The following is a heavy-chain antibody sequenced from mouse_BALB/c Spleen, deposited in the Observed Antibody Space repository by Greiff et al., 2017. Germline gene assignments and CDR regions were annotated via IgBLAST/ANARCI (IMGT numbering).Heavy chain of an antibody. V-gene: IGHV2-6-7*01. CDR2: IWGDGST. CDR1: GFSLTGYG. J-gene: IGHJ4*01. D-gene: IGHD2-14*01. Sequence: VQLQQSGPGLVAPSQSLSITCTVSGFSLTGYGVNWVRQPPGKGLEWLGMIWGDGSTDYNSALKSRLSISKDNSKSQVFLKMNSLQTDDTARYYCARDRYDAYYAMDYWGQGTSVTVSS. CDR3: ARDRYDAYYAMDY.